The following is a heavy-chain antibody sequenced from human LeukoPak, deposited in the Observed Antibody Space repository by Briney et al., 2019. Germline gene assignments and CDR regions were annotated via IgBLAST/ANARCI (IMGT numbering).Heavy chain of an antibody. V-gene: IGHV1-2*02. CDR1: GYIFTDYY. D-gene: IGHD5-24*01. CDR2: INPNTGGT. CDR3: ARDSSERWLQFRFDP. J-gene: IGHJ5*02. Sequence: ASVKVSCKASGYIFTDYYMHWVRQAPGQGLEWMGWINPNTGGTNYAQKFQGRVTMTRDTSISTAYMELSRLTSDDTAVYYCARDSSERWLQFRFDPWGQGALVTVSS.